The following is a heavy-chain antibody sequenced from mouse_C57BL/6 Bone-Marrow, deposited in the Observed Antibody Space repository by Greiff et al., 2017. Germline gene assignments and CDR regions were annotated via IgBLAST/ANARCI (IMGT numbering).Heavy chain of an antibody. CDR2: FYPGSGSL. CDR3: ERHEEQALFAY. D-gene: IGHD3-2*02. J-gene: IGHJ3*01. Sequence: QVQLQQSGAELVKPGASVKLSCKASGYTFTEYTIHWVQQRSGQGLEWIGWFYPGSGSLTYNEKFKDKGTLTADNSYSTVYMEMNGLTSEDSAVKFCERHEEQALFAYWGQGTLVTVSA. CDR1: GYTFTEYT. V-gene: IGHV1-62-2*01.